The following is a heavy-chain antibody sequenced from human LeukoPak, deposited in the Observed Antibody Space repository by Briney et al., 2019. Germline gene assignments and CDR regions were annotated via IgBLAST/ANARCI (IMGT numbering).Heavy chain of an antibody. J-gene: IGHJ6*02. D-gene: IGHD5-18*01. Sequence: PSETLSLTCTVSGGSITNYYWSWIRQPPGKGLEWIGYIYHSGSTYYNPSLKSRVTISVDRSKNQFSLKLSSVTAADTAVYYCARDSYGSGMDVWGQGTTVTVSS. CDR2: IYHSGST. V-gene: IGHV4-59*12. CDR1: GGSITNYY. CDR3: ARDSYGSGMDV.